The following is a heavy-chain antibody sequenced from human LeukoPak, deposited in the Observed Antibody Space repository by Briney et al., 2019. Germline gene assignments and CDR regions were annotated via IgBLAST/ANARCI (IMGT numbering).Heavy chain of an antibody. CDR3: ARRTFGGVIAY. D-gene: IGHD3-16*02. V-gene: IGHV4-59*01. CDR1: GVSLSTCS. Sequence: RSSETLSLTCSVSGVSLSTCSWTWVRQPPGKGLEWIGYASDSGTTNYNPSLKSRVTISVDTSKSQFSLRLSSVSAADTAVYYCARRTFGGVIAYWGQGTLVTVSS. CDR2: ASDSGTT. J-gene: IGHJ4*02.